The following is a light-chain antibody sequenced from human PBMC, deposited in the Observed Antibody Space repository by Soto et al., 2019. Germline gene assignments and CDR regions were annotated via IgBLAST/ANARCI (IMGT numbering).Light chain of an antibody. CDR1: QSVSSN. CDR2: GAS. Sequence: VITHSPSTLSVSPGERATLSCRASQSVSSNLAWYQQKPGQAPRLLIYGASTRATGIPARFSGSGSGTEFTLTISSLQSEDFAVYYCQQYNNWPPWTFGQGTKVDI. V-gene: IGKV3-15*01. J-gene: IGKJ1*01. CDR3: QQYNNWPPWT.